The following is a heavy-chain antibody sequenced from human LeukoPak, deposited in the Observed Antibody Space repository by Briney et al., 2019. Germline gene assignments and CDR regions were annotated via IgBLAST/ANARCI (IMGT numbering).Heavy chain of an antibody. J-gene: IGHJ4*02. D-gene: IGHD3-9*01. V-gene: IGHV3-21*01. CDR2: ISSSSSYI. Sequence: GGSLRLSCAASGFTFSSYSMNWVRQAPGKGLEWVSSISSSSSYIYYADSVKGRFTISRDNAKNSLYLQMNSLRAEDTAVYYCASSWGSILTGYYMASYWGQGTLVTVSP. CDR3: ASSWGSILTGYYMASY. CDR1: GFTFSSYS.